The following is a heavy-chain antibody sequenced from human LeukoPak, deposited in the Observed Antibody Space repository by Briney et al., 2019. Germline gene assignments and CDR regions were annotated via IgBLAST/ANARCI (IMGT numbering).Heavy chain of an antibody. V-gene: IGHV4-30-2*01. D-gene: IGHD6-19*01. CDR2: IYHSGST. CDR1: GGSISSGGYY. CDR3: ASKPQWLTAFDI. Sequence: SETLSLTCTVSGGSISSGGYYWSWIRQPPGKGLEWIGYIYHSGSTYYNPSLKSRVTISVDRSKNQFSLKLSSVTAADTAVYYCASKPQWLTAFDIWGQGTMVTVSS. J-gene: IGHJ3*02.